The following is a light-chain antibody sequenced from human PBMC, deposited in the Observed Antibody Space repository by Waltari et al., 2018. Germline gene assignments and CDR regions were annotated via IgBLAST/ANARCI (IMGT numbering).Light chain of an antibody. CDR3: QQSYSTPRT. CDR1: KSISSY. V-gene: IGKV1-39*01. Sequence: DIQMTQSPSSLSASVGDRVTITCRASKSISSYLNWYHQKPGKAPKLRIYAASSLQSGVPSRFSGSGSGTDFTLTISSLQPEDCATYYCQQSYSTPRTFGQGTKVEIK. J-gene: IGKJ1*01. CDR2: AAS.